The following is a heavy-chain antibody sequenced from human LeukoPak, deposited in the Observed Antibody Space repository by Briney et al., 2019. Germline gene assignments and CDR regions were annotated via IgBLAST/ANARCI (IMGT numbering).Heavy chain of an antibody. CDR1: GFTVSSNH. CDR3: VRGGARTRFDP. V-gene: IGHV3-66*01. J-gene: IGHJ5*02. D-gene: IGHD2-21*01. Sequence: GGSLRLSCAASGFTVSSNHMSWVRQAPGKGLEWVSVIYSGGSTYYADSVKGRFTISRDNSKNTLYLQMNSLRAEDTAVYYCVRGGARTRFDPWGQGTLVTVSS. CDR2: IYSGGST.